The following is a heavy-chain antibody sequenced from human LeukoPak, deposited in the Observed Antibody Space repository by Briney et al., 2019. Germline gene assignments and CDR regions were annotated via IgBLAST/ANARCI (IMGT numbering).Heavy chain of an antibody. Sequence: SQTLSLTCTVSGGSISSGDYYWSWIRQPPGKGLEWIGYIYYSGSTYYNPSLKSRVAISVDTSKNQFSLKLSSVTAADTAVYYCARDRGATVTSSTYYFDYWGQGTLVTVSS. V-gene: IGHV4-30-4*01. CDR1: GGSISSGDYY. CDR3: ARDRGATVTSSTYYFDY. D-gene: IGHD4-17*01. J-gene: IGHJ4*02. CDR2: IYYSGST.